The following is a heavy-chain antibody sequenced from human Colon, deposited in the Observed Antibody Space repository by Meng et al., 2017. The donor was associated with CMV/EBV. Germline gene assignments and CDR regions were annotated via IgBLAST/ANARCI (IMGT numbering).Heavy chain of an antibody. Sequence: SETLSLTCAVYGGSFSGYYWSWIRQPPGKGLEWIGEINHSGSTNYNPSLKSRVTISVDTSKNQFSLKLSSVTAADTAVYYCARTRLQHNWFDPWGQGTLVTVSS. V-gene: IGHV4-34*01. CDR3: ARTRLQHNWFDP. D-gene: IGHD4-11*01. CDR2: INHSGST. J-gene: IGHJ5*02. CDR1: GGSFSGYY.